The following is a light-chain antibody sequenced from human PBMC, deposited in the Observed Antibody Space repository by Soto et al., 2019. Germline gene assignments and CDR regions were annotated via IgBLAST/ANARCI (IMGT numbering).Light chain of an antibody. CDR3: QQYNSYSET. V-gene: IGKV1D-8*03. J-gene: IGKJ1*01. CDR1: QGISSY. Sequence: VIWMTQSPSLLSASTGDRVTISCLMSQGISSYLAWYQQKPGKAPELLIYAASTLQSGVPSRFSGSGSGTDFTLTISSLQPDDFATYYCQQYNSYSETFGQGTKVDIK. CDR2: AAS.